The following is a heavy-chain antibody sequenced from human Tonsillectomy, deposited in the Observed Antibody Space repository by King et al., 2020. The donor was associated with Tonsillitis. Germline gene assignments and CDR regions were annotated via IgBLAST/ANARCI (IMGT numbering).Heavy chain of an antibody. D-gene: IGHD4-17*01. Sequence: VQLQQSGPGLVKPSQTLSLTCAISGDSVSSNSAAWNWIRKSPSRGLEWLGRTYYRSRWYNDYAVSVKSRITINPDTSKNQFSLQLNSVTPEDTALYYCARGGTTVTSNFDYWGQGTLVTVSS. V-gene: IGHV6-1*01. CDR2: TYYRSRWYN. J-gene: IGHJ4*02. CDR3: ARGGTTVTSNFDY. CDR1: GDSVSSNSAA.